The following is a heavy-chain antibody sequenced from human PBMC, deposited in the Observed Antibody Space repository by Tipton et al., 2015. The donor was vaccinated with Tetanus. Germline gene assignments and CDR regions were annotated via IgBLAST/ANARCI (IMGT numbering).Heavy chain of an antibody. Sequence: TLSLTCTVSGGLITTGGYSWGWIRQPPGQGLGWLGYIYQTDSTYYNPSVRSRLTLSLQMSKNQVSLKLSSVTAADTAVYYCVRGRGLGAYSFGFEYWGQGALVTVSS. CDR1: GGLITTGGYS. D-gene: IGHD5-12*01. V-gene: IGHV4-30-2*01. CDR2: IYQTDST. J-gene: IGHJ4*02. CDR3: VRGRGLGAYSFGFEY.